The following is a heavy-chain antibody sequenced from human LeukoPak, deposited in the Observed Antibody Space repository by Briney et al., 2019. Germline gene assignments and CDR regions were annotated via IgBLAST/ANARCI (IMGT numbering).Heavy chain of an antibody. CDR1: GFTVGSNY. V-gene: IGHV3-66*02. CDR2: IYSEGRT. J-gene: IGHJ2*01. CDR3: ARDRVFGWYFDL. D-gene: IGHD3-3*01. Sequence: GGSLRLSCAASGFTVGSNYLNWVRQAPGKGLEWVSIIYSEGRTKYADSVKGRFTISRANSKNTLYLQMNSLQTEDTAVYYCARDRVFGWYFDLWGRGTLVTVSS.